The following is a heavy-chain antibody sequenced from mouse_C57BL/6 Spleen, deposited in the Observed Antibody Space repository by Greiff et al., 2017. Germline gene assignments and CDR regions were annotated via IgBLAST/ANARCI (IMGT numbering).Heavy chain of an antibody. D-gene: IGHD2-1*01. V-gene: IGHV1-74*01. CDR2: IHPSDSDT. CDR3: AISYRNYAWFAY. J-gene: IGHJ3*01. CDR1: GYTFTSYW. Sequence: QVQLQQPGAELVKPGASVKVSCKASGYTFTSYWMHWVKQRPGQGLEWIGRIHPSDSDTNYNQKFKGKATLTVDKSSSTAYMQLSSLTSEDSAVYYFAISYRNYAWFAYWGQGTLVTVSA.